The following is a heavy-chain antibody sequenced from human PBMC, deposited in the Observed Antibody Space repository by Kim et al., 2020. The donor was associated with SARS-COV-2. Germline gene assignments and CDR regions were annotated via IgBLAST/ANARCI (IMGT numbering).Heavy chain of an antibody. D-gene: IGHD2-2*01. CDR2: INHSGST. Sequence: SETLSLTCAAFGESFNDYYWTWVRRPPGKGLEWIGEINHSGSTNYNPSLKSRVTISSDTSKNQFSLKVTSLTAADTAVYYCARGRVGVVPSPILGLGPFCKYYYIGVGDRGATVIVS. CDR3: ARGRVGVVPSPILGLGPFCKYYYIGV. J-gene: IGHJ6*03. V-gene: IGHV4-34*01. CDR1: GESFNDYY.